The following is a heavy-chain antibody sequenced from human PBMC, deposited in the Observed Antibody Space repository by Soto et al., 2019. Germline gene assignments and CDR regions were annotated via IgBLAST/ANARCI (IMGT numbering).Heavy chain of an antibody. D-gene: IGHD3-10*01. J-gene: IGHJ6*02. CDR2: ISSSSSTI. CDR3: ARDTMVRGVITYYYYGMDV. Sequence: PGGPLRLSCAASGFTFSSYSMNWVRQAPGKGLEWVSYISSSSSTIYYADSVKGRFTISRDNAKNSLYLQMNSLRDEDTAVYYCARDTMVRGVITYYYYGMDVWGQGTTVTVSS. V-gene: IGHV3-48*02. CDR1: GFTFSSYS.